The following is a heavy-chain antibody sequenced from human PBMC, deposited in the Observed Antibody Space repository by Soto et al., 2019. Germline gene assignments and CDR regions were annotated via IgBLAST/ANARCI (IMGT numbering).Heavy chain of an antibody. CDR3: ASLSRLGPHSAFDY. V-gene: IGHV5-51*01. J-gene: IGHJ4*02. CDR2: IYPGDSDT. Sequence: ESLKISCKGSEYMFTNYWIGWVRQMPGKGLEWMGIIYPGDSDTKYSPSFQGQVTISADRSVNAAYLRWSSLKASDTAMYYCASLSRLGPHSAFDYWGQGALVTVSS. CDR1: EYMFTNYW. D-gene: IGHD1-26*01.